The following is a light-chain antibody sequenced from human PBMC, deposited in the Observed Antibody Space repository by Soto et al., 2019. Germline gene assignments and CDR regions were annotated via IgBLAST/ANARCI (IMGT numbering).Light chain of an antibody. CDR3: QQYGSSPLT. Sequence: EIVLTQSPGTLSLSPGERATLSCRASQSVISSFLACYQQKPGQPPRLLIYGASSRATGIPDRFSGSGSGTDCTLTVSRLEPEDVAVYYCQQYGSSPLTFGGGTKVEIK. CDR1: QSVISSF. CDR2: GAS. J-gene: IGKJ4*01. V-gene: IGKV3-20*01.